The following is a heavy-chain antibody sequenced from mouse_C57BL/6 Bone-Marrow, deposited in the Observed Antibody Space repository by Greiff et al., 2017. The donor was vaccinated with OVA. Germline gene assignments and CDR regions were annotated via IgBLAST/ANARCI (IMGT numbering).Heavy chain of an antibody. V-gene: IGHV5-17*02. CDR1: GFTFSGFG. Sequence: EVKLVESGGGLVQPGGSRKLSCAASGFTFSGFGMHWVRQAPEKGLEWVAYISSGSSTIYYADTVKGRFTISRDNPKNTLFLQMTSLRSEDTAMYYCARGGFYYFDYWGQGTTLTVSS. CDR2: ISSGSSTI. J-gene: IGHJ2*01. CDR3: ARGGFYYFDY.